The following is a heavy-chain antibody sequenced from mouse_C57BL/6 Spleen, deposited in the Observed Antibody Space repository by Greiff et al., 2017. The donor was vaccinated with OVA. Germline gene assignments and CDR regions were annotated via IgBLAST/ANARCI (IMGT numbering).Heavy chain of an antibody. D-gene: IGHD1-1*01. CDR1: GYTFTSYW. Sequence: QVQLKESGAELVKPGASVKLSCKASGYTFTSYWMHWVKQRPGQGLEWIGMIHPNSGSTNYNEKFKSKATLTVDKSSSTAYMQLSSLTSEDSAVYYCARSGYYGAFDVWGTGTTVTVSS. J-gene: IGHJ1*03. V-gene: IGHV1-64*01. CDR2: IHPNSGST. CDR3: ARSGYYGAFDV.